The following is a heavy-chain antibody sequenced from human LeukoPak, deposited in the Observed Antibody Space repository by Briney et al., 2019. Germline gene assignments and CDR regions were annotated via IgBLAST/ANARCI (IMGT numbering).Heavy chain of an antibody. D-gene: IGHD3-3*01. V-gene: IGHV3-23*01. Sequence: PGGSLRLSCAASGFTFSSYAMSWVRQAPGKGLEWVSAISGSGGSTYYADSVKGRFTISRDNSKNTLYLQMNSLRAEDTAVYYCAKSGGDESYYDFWSGPPNWFDPWGQGTLVTVSS. CDR3: AKSGGDESYYDFWSGPPNWFDP. J-gene: IGHJ5*02. CDR2: ISGSGGST. CDR1: GFTFSSYA.